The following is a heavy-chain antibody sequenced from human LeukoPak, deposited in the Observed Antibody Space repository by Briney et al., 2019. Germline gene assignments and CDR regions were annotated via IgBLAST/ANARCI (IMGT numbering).Heavy chain of an antibody. CDR2: INHSGST. V-gene: IGHV4-34*01. CDR3: ASDPVASPYYDSSGKGY. D-gene: IGHD3-22*01. J-gene: IGHJ4*02. CDR1: GGSFSGYY. Sequence: SETLSLTCAVYGGSFSGYYWSWIRQPPGKGLECIGEINHSGSTNYNPSLKSRVTISVDTSKNQFSLKLSSVTAADTAVYYCASDPVASPYYDSSGKGYWGQGTLVTVSS.